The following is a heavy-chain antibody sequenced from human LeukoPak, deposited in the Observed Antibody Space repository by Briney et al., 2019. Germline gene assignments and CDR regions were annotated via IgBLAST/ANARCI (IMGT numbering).Heavy chain of an antibody. CDR2: IYHSGST. Sequence: PSGTLSLTCAVSGGSISSSNWWSWGRQPPGKGLEWIGEIYHSGSTNYNPSLKSRVTISVDKSKNQFSLKLSSVTAADTAVYYCARGLQYYYYYYYMDVWGKGTTVTISS. D-gene: IGHD2-21*02. V-gene: IGHV4-4*02. J-gene: IGHJ6*03. CDR3: ARGLQYYYYYYYMDV. CDR1: GGSISSSNW.